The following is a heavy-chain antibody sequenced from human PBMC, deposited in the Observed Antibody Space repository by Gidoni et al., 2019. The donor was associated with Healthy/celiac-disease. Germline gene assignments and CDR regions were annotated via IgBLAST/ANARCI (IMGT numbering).Heavy chain of an antibody. D-gene: IGHD2-15*01. J-gene: IGHJ6*02. V-gene: IGHV3-33*01. Sequence: QVQLVESGGGVVQPGRSLRLSCAASGFTFSSYGMHWVRQAPGKGLEWVAVIWYDGSNKYYADSVKGRFTISRDNSKNTLYLQMNSLRAEDTAVYYCARVLSHCSGGSCYLTDPLIYYYYGMDVWGQGTTVTVSS. CDR1: GFTFSSYG. CDR2: IWYDGSNK. CDR3: ARVLSHCSGGSCYLTDPLIYYYYGMDV.